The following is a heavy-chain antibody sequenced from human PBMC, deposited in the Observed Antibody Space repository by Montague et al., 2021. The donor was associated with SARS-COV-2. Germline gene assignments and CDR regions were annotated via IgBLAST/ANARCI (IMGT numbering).Heavy chain of an antibody. V-gene: IGHV4-4*02. J-gene: IGHJ4*02. CDR2: IYHTGNT. Sequence: SETLSLTRGVSGASVTSTNWWSWVRQPTGKGLEWIGEIYHTGNTNYSPSLKSRVYISLDKSKNQLSLRLNSVTAADTAVYYCASPKEGSGYYRPFDYWGQGILVTVSS. D-gene: IGHD3-22*01. CDR3: ASPKEGSGYYRPFDY. CDR1: GASVTSTNW.